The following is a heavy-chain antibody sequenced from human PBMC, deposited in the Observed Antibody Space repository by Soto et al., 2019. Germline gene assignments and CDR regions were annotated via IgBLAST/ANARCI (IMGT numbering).Heavy chain of an antibody. CDR3: AKDRGAGGRFSGIAVTGIPS. V-gene: IGHV3-23*01. Sequence: EVQLLESGGGLVQPGGSLRLSCAASGFTFSSYAMSWVRQTPGKGLEWVSGISGGGGDTYYADSVTGRFTISSYNSRNTLYMQMNSLRAADTAIYYCAKDRGAGGRFSGIAVTGIPSWGQGTLVTVSP. J-gene: IGHJ5*02. CDR1: GFTFSSYA. CDR2: ISGGGGDT. D-gene: IGHD2-21*02.